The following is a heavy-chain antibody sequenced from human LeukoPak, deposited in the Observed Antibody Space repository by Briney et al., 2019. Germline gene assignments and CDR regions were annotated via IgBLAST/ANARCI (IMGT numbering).Heavy chain of an antibody. CDR1: GDSVSSNSAA. Sequence: SQTLSLTCAISGDSVSSNSAAWNWIRQSPSRGLEWLGRTYYRSKWYNDYAVSVKSRITINPDTSKNQFSLQLNSVTPEDTAVYYCARGNRLDIVVVPAAMGRPSYYYYMDVWGKGTTVTISS. D-gene: IGHD2-2*03. V-gene: IGHV6-1*01. CDR2: TYYRSKWYN. CDR3: ARGNRLDIVVVPAAMGRPSYYYYMDV. J-gene: IGHJ6*03.